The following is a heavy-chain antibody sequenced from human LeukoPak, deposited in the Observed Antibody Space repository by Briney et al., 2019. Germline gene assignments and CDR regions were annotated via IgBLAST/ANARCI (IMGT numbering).Heavy chain of an antibody. Sequence: GGSLRLSCAASGFTFSSYSMNWVRQAPGKGLEWVSYISSSSSTIYYADSVKGRFTISRDNSKKTLYLQMNSLRAEDTAVYYCAKGKVNHDGALDAWGQGTSVTVSS. V-gene: IGHV3-48*01. CDR2: ISSSSSTI. D-gene: IGHD2-21*01. J-gene: IGHJ3*01. CDR1: GFTFSSYS. CDR3: AKGKVNHDGALDA.